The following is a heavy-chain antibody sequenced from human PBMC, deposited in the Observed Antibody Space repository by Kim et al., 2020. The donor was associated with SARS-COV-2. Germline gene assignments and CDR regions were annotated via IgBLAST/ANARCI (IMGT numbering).Heavy chain of an antibody. V-gene: IGHV3-74*01. Sequence: GSLRLSCSASGFTFSNYWMHWVRQAPGKGLLWVSRINSDGSSTNYADSVKGRFTMSRDNAKSTLFLQMNTLRAEDTAVYYCARGLAYYYGSGSYGLDYWGQGTLVTASS. CDR1: GFTFSNYW. CDR2: INSDGSST. D-gene: IGHD3-10*01. CDR3: ARGLAYYYGSGSYGLDY. J-gene: IGHJ4*02.